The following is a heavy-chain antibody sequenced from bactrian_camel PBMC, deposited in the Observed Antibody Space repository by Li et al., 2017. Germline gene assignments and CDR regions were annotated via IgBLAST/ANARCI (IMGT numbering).Heavy chain of an antibody. D-gene: IGHD6*01. V-gene: IGHV3S28*01. Sequence: ESGGGLVQPGGSLRLSCAASGFTFSTYYMSWVRQAPGKGLEWVSAINSGGSSTYYADSVKGRFTISRANDENTLYLQLSSLKTEDTAIYYCTKAGDYGGDWYGVAEFGAWGQGTQVTVS. CDR2: INSGGSST. J-gene: IGHJ6*01. CDR3: TKAGDYGGDWYGVAEFGA. CDR1: GFTFSTYY.